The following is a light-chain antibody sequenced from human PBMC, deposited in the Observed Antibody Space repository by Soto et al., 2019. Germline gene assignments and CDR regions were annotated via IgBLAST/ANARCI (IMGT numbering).Light chain of an antibody. CDR3: SSYTSSSTLPV. CDR1: SSDVGGYNY. J-gene: IGLJ2*01. CDR2: DVS. Sequence: QSALTQPASVSGSPGQSITISCTGTSSDVGGYNYVSWYQQHPGKAPKLMIYDVSNRPSGVSNRFSGSKSGNTASLTISGLQAADEADYYCSSYTSSSTLPVFGGGTKLTVL. V-gene: IGLV2-14*01.